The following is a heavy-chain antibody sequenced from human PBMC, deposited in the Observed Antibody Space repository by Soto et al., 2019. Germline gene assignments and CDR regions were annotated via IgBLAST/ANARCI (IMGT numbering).Heavy chain of an antibody. J-gene: IGHJ3*02. CDR2: ISESGGST. Sequence: GGSLRLSCTASGFTFSSYAMSWIRQAPGKGLDWVSAISESGGSTYYADSVKGRFTISRDNSKNTLYLQMNSLRAEDTAAYYCAKDKPGTTAFDIWGRGTLVTVSS. D-gene: IGHD1-1*01. CDR3: AKDKPGTTAFDI. CDR1: GFTFSSYA. V-gene: IGHV3-23*01.